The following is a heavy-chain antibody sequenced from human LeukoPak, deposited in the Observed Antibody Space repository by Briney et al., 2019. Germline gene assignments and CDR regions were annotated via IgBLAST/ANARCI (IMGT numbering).Heavy chain of an antibody. D-gene: IGHD4-23*01. V-gene: IGHV3-23*01. CDR2: ISGGGGST. CDR3: AKDPRKTRPLRFDY. CDR1: GFTFSSDA. J-gene: IGHJ4*02. Sequence: GGSLRLSCAASGFTFSSDAMGWVRQAPGKGLEWVSSISGGGGSTYYADSVKGRFTISRDNSKNTLYLQMSSLRAEDTAVYYCAKDPRKTRPLRFDYWGQGTLVTVSS.